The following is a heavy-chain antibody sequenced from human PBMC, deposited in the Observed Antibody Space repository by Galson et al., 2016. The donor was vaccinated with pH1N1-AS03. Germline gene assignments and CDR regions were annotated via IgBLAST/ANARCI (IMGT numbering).Heavy chain of an antibody. CDR1: GYTFSNYG. Sequence: SVKVSCKASGYTFSNYGITWVRQAPGQGLQWMGWIKNNNDNTIYGQNFQGRVTLTTDPSTNTAYMELKNLRSDDTGVYYCARAFEEYLLRDYSSVFDSLGQGTRVTVSS. CDR2: IKNNNDNT. CDR3: ARAFEEYLLRDYSSVFDS. V-gene: IGHV1-18*01. D-gene: IGHD2/OR15-2a*01. J-gene: IGHJ4*02.